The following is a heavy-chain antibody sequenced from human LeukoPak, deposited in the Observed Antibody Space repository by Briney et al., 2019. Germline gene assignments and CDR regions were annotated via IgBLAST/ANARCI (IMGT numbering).Heavy chain of an antibody. D-gene: IGHD3-3*01. J-gene: IGHJ4*02. V-gene: IGHV3-15*01. CDR3: TTNLEWLSLYYFDY. CDR1: GFTLSNAW. Sequence: GGALRLSCAASGFTLSNAWMSWVREARGEGGEWGGRIKSKTDGGTTDYAAPVKGRFTISRDDSKNTLYLQMNSLNTEDTAVYYCTTNLEWLSLYYFDYWGQGTLVTVSS. CDR2: IKSKTDGGTT.